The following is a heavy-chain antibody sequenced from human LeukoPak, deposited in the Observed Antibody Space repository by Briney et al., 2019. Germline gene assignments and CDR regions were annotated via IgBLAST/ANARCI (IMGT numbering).Heavy chain of an antibody. D-gene: IGHD5-12*01. Sequence: PGGSLRLSCVVSGFTFSTHGFHWVRQAPGKGLEWVSVIWHDGGRKEYADSVRGRFTISRDNSNLYLQMNSLRGEDTAIYYCARDIGNSGFNLDYWGQGTPVTVSS. V-gene: IGHV3-33*01. CDR2: IWHDGGRK. CDR3: ARDIGNSGFNLDY. CDR1: GFTFSTHG. J-gene: IGHJ4*02.